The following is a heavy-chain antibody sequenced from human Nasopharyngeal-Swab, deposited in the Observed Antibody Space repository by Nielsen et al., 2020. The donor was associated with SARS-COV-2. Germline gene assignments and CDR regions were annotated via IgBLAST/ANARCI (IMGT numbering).Heavy chain of an antibody. CDR3: ARASHRVGSYYDFWSGYYRDYYYYGMDV. CDR2: ISAYNGNT. CDR1: GYTFTSYG. D-gene: IGHD3-3*01. V-gene: IGHV1-18*01. J-gene: IGHJ6*02. Sequence: ASVKVSCKASGYTFTSYGISWVRQAPGQGLEWMGWISAYNGNTNYAQKLQGRVTTTTDTSTSTAYMELRSLRSDDTAVYYCARASHRVGSYYDFWSGYYRDYYYYGMDVWGQGTTVTVSS.